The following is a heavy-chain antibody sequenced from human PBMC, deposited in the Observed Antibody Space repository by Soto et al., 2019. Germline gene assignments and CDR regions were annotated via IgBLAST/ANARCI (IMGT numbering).Heavy chain of an antibody. Sequence: PWTVASGYSGSYGCSWIRQPQGKGLEWIGYIYYGGSTNYNPSLKSRVTISVDTSKNQFSLKLSSVTAADTVVYYCASPARITRTINYCGPGTLVTDS. CDR2: IYYGGST. J-gene: IGHJ4*02. CDR3: ASPARITRTINY. CDR1: SGYSGSYG. D-gene: IGHD1-20*01. V-gene: IGHV4-59*08.